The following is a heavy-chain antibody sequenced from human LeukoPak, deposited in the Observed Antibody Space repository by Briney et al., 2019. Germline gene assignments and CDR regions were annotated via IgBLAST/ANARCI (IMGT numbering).Heavy chain of an antibody. Sequence: SETLSLTCTVSGGSISSYYWSWIRQPPGKGLEWIGYIYYSGSTNYNPSLKSRVTISVDTSKNQFSLKLSSVTAADTAVYYCARGSYGSGSSLGLNWFDPWGQGTLVTVSS. CDR1: GGSISSYY. D-gene: IGHD3-10*01. CDR3: ARGSYGSGSSLGLNWFDP. V-gene: IGHV4-59*01. CDR2: IYYSGST. J-gene: IGHJ5*02.